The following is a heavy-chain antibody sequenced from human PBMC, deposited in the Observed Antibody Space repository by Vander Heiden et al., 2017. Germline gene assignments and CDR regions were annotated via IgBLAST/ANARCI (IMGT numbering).Heavy chain of an antibody. J-gene: IGHJ4*02. CDR3: AAEDGVLPGDY. CDR1: GFTFTSSA. D-gene: IGHD1-26*01. V-gene: IGHV1-58*01. CDR2: IVVGSGNT. Sequence: QMQLVQSGPEVTKPGTSVKVSCKASGFTFTSSAVQWVRQARGQRLEWIGWIVVGSGNTNYAQKFQERVTITRDMSTSTAYMELSSLRCEDTAVYYCAAEDGVLPGDYWGQGTLVTVSS.